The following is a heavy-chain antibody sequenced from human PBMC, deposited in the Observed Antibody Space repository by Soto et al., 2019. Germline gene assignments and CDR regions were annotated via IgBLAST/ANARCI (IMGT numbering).Heavy chain of an antibody. V-gene: IGHV4-30-2*01. Sequence: SETLSLTCAVSGCSISSGCYSWSWVRQPPGKGLEWIGDIYHSGSTYYNPSLKSRVTLSVDKSKNEFSLKMSSVTDADTAVYYCTSKFGQLLADAFDIWGQGTMVTVS. CDR2: IYHSGST. CDR3: TSKFGQLLADAFDI. CDR1: GCSISSGCYS. D-gene: IGHD3-10*01. J-gene: IGHJ3*02.